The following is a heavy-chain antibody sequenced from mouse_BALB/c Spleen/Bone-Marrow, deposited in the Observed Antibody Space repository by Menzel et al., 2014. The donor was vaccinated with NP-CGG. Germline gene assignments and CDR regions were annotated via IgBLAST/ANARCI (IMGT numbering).Heavy chain of an antibody. CDR2: INTNGGNT. Sequence: DVKLVESGGGLVQPGGSLKLSCAASGFTSSSYGMSWVRQTPDKRLELVATINTNGGNTYYPDSVKGRFTISRDNAKNTLYLQMSSLKSEGTAMYYCARGLDYWGQGTTLTVSS. J-gene: IGHJ2*01. V-gene: IGHV5-6-3*01. CDR1: GFTSSSYG. CDR3: ARGLDY.